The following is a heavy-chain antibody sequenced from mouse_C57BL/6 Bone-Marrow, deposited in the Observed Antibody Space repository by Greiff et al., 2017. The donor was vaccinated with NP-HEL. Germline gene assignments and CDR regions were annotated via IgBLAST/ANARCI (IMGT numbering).Heavy chain of an antibody. CDR3: ARYEGAMDY. CDR2: IDPSDSYT. J-gene: IGHJ4*01. Sequence: QVQLKQPGAELVMPGASVKLSCKASGYTFTSYWMHWVKQRPGQGLEWIGEIDPSDSYTNYNQKFKGKSTLTVDKSSSTAYMQLSSLTSEDSAVYYCARYEGAMDYWGQGTSVPVSS. CDR1: GYTFTSYW. D-gene: IGHD2-12*01. V-gene: IGHV1-69*01.